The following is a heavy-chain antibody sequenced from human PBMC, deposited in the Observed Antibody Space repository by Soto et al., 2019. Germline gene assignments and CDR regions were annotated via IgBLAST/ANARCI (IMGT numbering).Heavy chain of an antibody. CDR2: IIPIFGTA. D-gene: IGHD3-22*01. J-gene: IGHJ4*02. CDR3: ARVVAPYKYDSSGYCLPY. V-gene: IGHV1-69*13. Sequence: AAVKVSCKASGGTFSSYAISWVRQPPGQGLEWMGGIIPIFGTANYAQKFQGRVTITADESTSTAYMELSSLRSEDTAVYYCARVVAPYKYDSSGYCLPYWGRGYLVAVSS. CDR1: GGTFSSYA.